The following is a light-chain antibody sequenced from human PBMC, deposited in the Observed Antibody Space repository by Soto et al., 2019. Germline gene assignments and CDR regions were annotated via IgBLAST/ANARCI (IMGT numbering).Light chain of an antibody. CDR3: CSYAGSNTYV. CDR2: EGS. V-gene: IGLV2-23*01. J-gene: IGLJ1*01. Sequence: QSALTQPASVSGSPGQSITISCTGTSSDVGSYNLVSWYQQHPDKAPKLIISEGSNRPSGVSNRFSGSKSGNTASLTISGLQAEDGADYYCCSYAGSNTYVFGTGTKLTVL. CDR1: SSDVGSYNL.